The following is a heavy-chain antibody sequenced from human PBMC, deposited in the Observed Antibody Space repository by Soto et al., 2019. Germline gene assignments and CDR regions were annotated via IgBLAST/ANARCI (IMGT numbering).Heavy chain of an antibody. CDR1: GFTFSSYW. D-gene: IGHD7-27*01. CDR2: IKQDGSEK. Sequence: EVQLVESGGGLVQPGGSLRLSCAASGFTFSSYWMSWVRQAPGKGLEWVANIKQDGSEKYYVDSVKGRFTISRDNAKNSLYLQMNSLRAEDTAVYYCARDLTVGYPTQYFQHWGQGTLVTVSS. V-gene: IGHV3-7*04. CDR3: ARDLTVGYPTQYFQH. J-gene: IGHJ1*01.